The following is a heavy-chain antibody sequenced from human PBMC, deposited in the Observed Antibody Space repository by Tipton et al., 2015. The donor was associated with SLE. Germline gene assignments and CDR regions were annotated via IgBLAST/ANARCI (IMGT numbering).Heavy chain of an antibody. J-gene: IGHJ6*02. CDR3: ARRVGSYYGMDV. CDR1: GFTFSNYA. V-gene: IGHV3-30*04. CDR2: ISYDGSNK. D-gene: IGHD3-10*01. Sequence: SLRLSCAASGFTFSNYAMNWVRQAPGKGLEWVAVISYDGSNKYYADSVKGRFTISGDNSKNTLYLQMNSLRAEDTAVYYCARRVGSYYGMDVWGQGTTVTVSS.